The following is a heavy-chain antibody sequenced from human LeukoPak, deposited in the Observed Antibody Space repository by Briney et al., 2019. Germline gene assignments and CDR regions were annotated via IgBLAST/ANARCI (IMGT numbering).Heavy chain of an antibody. CDR2: IYYSGST. D-gene: IGHD6-13*01. J-gene: IGHJ4*02. CDR3: ARVGSSSRIDY. V-gene: IGHV4-39*07. CDR1: GGSISSSSYY. Sequence: SETLSLTCTVSGGSISSSSYYWGWIRQPPGKGLEWIGSIYYSGSTYYNPSLKSRVTISVDTSKNQSSLKLSSVTAADTAVYYCARVGSSSRIDYWGQGTLVTVSS.